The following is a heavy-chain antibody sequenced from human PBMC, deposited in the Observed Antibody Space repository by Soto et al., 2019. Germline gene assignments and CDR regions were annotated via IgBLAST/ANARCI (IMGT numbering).Heavy chain of an antibody. CDR1: VVTCSSYG. CDR2: RWYDGSNK. CDR3: AAGIYVGYSYGYDL. D-gene: IGHD5-18*01. Sequence: VWSLRLSFAASVVTCSSYGRHWVRQAPGKGLEWVAVRWYDGSNKYYAEYVKGRFTISRDNSKNTLYLQMNSLRAEDTAIYYCAAGIYVGYSYGYDLWAQGTLVSVPS. V-gene: IGHV3-33*01. J-gene: IGHJ4*02.